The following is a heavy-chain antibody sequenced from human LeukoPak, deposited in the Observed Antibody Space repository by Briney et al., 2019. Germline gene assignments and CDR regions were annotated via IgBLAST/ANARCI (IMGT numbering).Heavy chain of an antibody. V-gene: IGHV4-30-4*01. Sequence: SQTLSLTCTVSGGSISSGDYYWGWIRQPPGKGLEWIGYIYYSGSTYYNPSLKSRVTISVDTSKNQFSLKLSSVTAADTAVYYCARAVPHSLYCSGGSCWEITGYFDYWGQGTLVTVSS. CDR2: IYYSGST. J-gene: IGHJ4*02. CDR3: ARAVPHSLYCSGGSCWEITGYFDY. D-gene: IGHD2-15*01. CDR1: GGSISSGDYY.